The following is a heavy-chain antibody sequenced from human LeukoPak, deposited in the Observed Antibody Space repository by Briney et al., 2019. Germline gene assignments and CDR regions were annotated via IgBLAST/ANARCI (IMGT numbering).Heavy chain of an antibody. CDR2: ISTTSGTK. CDR1: GFTFSSNS. Sequence: GGSLRLSCAASGFTFSSNSMNWVRQAPGKGLEWVSYISTTSGTKYYADSVKGRFTISRDNANNSLYLQMNSLRAEDTAVYYCARDRLARSKDTAMVTPEGYYGMDVWGQGTTVTVSS. CDR3: ARDRLARSKDTAMVTPEGYYGMDV. D-gene: IGHD5-18*01. J-gene: IGHJ6*02. V-gene: IGHV3-48*04.